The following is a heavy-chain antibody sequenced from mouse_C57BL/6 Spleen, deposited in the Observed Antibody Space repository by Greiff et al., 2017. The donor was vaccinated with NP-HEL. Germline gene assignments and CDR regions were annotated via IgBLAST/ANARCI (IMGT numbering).Heavy chain of an antibody. D-gene: IGHD1-1*01. CDR2: IWGGGST. V-gene: IGHV2-9*01. CDR3: AKRRFYGSSYGYWYFDV. CDR1: GFSLTSYG. J-gene: IGHJ1*03. Sequence: VKLMESGPGLVAPSQSLSITCTVSGFSLTSYGVDWVRQPPGKGLEWLGVIWGGGSTNYNSALMSRLSISKDNSKSQVFLKMNSLQTDDTAMYYCAKRRFYGSSYGYWYFDVWGTGTTVTVSS.